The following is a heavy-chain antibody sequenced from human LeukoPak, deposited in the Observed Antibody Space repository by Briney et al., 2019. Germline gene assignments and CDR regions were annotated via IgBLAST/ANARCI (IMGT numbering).Heavy chain of an antibody. D-gene: IGHD6-13*01. V-gene: IGHV4-39*01. CDR1: GGSFISGIYY. CDR3: ARLLPIAAAGGHYFDY. Sequence: PPETLFLTCNVSGGSFISGIYYWGWVRQPPGKGLEWIASIYYRGSTYYNQSLKSRVTISVDTSKKQFSLKVTSVTAAGTAVYYCARLLPIAAAGGHYFDYWGQGTLVTVSS. CDR2: IYYRGST. J-gene: IGHJ4*02.